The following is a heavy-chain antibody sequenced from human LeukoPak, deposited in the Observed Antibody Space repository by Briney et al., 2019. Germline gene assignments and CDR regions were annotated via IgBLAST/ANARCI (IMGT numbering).Heavy chain of an antibody. D-gene: IGHD2-15*01. CDR3: ARDSPLLRFLDY. J-gene: IGHJ4*02. CDR2: INPNSGGT. Sequence: ASVKVSCKASGYTFTGYYMHWVRQAPGQGLEWMGWINPNSGGTNYAQKFQGRVTMTRDTSISTAYMELSRLRSDDTAVYYCARDSPLLRFLDYRGQGTLVTVSS. CDR1: GYTFTGYY. V-gene: IGHV1-2*02.